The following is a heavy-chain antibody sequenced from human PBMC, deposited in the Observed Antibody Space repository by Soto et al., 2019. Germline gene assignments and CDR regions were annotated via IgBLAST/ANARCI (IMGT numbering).Heavy chain of an antibody. CDR3: ARTLYSSGWFNWFDP. CDR2: IYYSGST. V-gene: IGHV4-59*01. J-gene: IGHJ5*02. Sequence: PSETLSLTCTVSGGSISSYYWSWIRQPPGKGLEWIGYIYYSGSTNYNPSLKSRVTISVDTSKNQFSLKLSSVTAADTAVYYCARTLYSSGWFNWFDPWGQGTLVTVSS. CDR1: GGSISSYY. D-gene: IGHD6-19*01.